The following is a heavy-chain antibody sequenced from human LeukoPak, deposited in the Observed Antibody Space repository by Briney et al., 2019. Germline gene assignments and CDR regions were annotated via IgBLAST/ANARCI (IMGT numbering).Heavy chain of an antibody. CDR1: GGSISSYY. CDR3: ARVGYSGCGYYFDN. Sequence: SETLSLTCTVSGGSISSYYWSWIRQPPGKGLEWIGYIYYSGSTNYNPSLKSRVTLSVDTSKSQFSLKLSSVTAADTAVYYCARVGYSGCGYYFDNWGQGTLVTVSS. J-gene: IGHJ4*02. CDR2: IYYSGST. D-gene: IGHD1-26*01. V-gene: IGHV4-59*01.